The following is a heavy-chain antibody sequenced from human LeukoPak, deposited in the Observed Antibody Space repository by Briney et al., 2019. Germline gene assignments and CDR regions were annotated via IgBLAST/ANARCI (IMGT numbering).Heavy chain of an antibody. CDR3: ARDRELWLGESHYFDY. V-gene: IGHV4-4*07. CDR1: GGSFSGYY. CDR2: IYTSGST. Sequence: ASETLSLTCAVYGGSFSGYYWSWIRQPAGKGLEWIGRIYTSGSTNYNPSLKSRVTMSVDTSKNQFSLKLSSVTAADTAVYYCARDRELWLGESHYFDYWGQGTLVTVSS. J-gene: IGHJ4*02. D-gene: IGHD3-10*01.